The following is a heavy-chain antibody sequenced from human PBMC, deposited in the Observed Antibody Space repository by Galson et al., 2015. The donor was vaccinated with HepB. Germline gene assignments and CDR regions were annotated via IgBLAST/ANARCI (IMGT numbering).Heavy chain of an antibody. D-gene: IGHD3-3*01. V-gene: IGHV3-48*01. CDR3: ARSFTIFGVVTLYFDY. J-gene: IGHJ4*02. CDR2: ISSSSSTI. Sequence: SLRLSCAASGFTFNSYSMNWVRQAPGKGLEWVSYISSSSSTIYYADSVKGRFTISRDNARNSLYLQMNSLRAEDTAVYYCARSFTIFGVVTLYFDYWGQGTLVTVSS. CDR1: GFTFNSYS.